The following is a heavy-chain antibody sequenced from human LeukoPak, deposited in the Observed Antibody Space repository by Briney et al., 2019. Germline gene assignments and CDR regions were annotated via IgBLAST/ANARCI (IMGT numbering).Heavy chain of an antibody. CDR2: ISDSGGST. CDR1: GFTFSSYA. Sequence: GGSLRLSCAASGFTFSSYAMSWVRQAPGKGLEWVSGISDSGGSTYYADSVKGRFTISRDNSKNTVYLQMNSLRAEDTAVYYCAKDGIAVAGSSAWYWGQGTQVTVSS. J-gene: IGHJ4*02. V-gene: IGHV3-23*01. CDR3: AKDGIAVAGSSAWY. D-gene: IGHD6-19*01.